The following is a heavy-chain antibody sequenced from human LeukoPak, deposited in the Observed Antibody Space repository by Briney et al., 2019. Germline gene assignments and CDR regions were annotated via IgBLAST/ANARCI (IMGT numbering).Heavy chain of an antibody. J-gene: IGHJ4*02. CDR2: IHYRGTT. Sequence: SETLSLTCTVSVGSISSSSYYWGWIRQPPGRGLEWIGSIHYRGTTYYNPSLKSRVTISVDTSKNQFSLKLSSVTAADTAVYNCARQGSGWYEAFDNWGQGTLVTVSS. V-gene: IGHV4-39*01. CDR1: VGSISSSSYY. CDR3: ARQGSGWYEAFDN. D-gene: IGHD6-19*01.